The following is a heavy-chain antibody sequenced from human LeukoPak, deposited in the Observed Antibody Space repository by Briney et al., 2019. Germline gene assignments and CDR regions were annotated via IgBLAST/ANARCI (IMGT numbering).Heavy chain of an antibody. CDR2: INPNSGGT. V-gene: IGHV1-2*02. D-gene: IGHD3-3*01. Sequence: ASVKVSCKASGYTFTGYYMHWVRQAPGQGLEWMGWINPNSGGTNYAQKFQGRVTMTRDTSISTAYMELSRLRSDDTAMYYCARVFVRNYDFWSGYYLGYWGQGTLVTVSS. J-gene: IGHJ4*02. CDR3: ARVFVRNYDFWSGYYLGY. CDR1: GYTFTGYY.